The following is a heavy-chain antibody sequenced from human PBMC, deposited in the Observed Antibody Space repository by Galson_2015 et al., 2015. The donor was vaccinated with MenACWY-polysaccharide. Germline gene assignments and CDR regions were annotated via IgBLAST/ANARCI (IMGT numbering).Heavy chain of an antibody. CDR2: ISWNNGNI. J-gene: IGHJ5*02. V-gene: IGHV3-9*01. CDR3: TKAQHYFDP. CDR1: GFTFADFA. D-gene: IGHD1-26*01. Sequence: CAASGFTFADFAMHWVRQAPGKGLEWVSGISWNNGNIGYADSVKGRFIISRDNAKNSLYLQMNGLRAEDTALYYCTKAQHYFDPWGQGTLVIVSS.